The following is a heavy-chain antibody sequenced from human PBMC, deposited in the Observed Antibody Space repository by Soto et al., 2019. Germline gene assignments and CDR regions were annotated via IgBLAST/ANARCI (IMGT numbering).Heavy chain of an antibody. CDR1: GGSFKSGIYS. CDR3: ARDFAYFDS. D-gene: IGHD3-3*01. J-gene: IGHJ4*02. Sequence: SETLSLTCTVSGGSFKSGIYSWIWIRQPPGKGLEWIGYVYHTGRTSYNPSLKSRVSISMDTSKNQFSLNLDSVTAADTAVYFCARDFAYFDSWGQGTLVTVSS. V-gene: IGHV4-61*01. CDR2: VYHTGRT.